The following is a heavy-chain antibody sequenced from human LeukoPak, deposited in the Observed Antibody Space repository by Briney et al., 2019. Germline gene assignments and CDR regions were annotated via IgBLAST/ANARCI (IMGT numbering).Heavy chain of an antibody. CDR2: IYTSGST. V-gene: IGHV4-4*07. Sequence: SETLSLTCTVSGGSISSYYWSWIRQPAGKRLEWIGRIYTSGSTNYNPSLKSRVTMSVDTSQNQFSLKLSSVTAADTAVYYCARDWGSRAGFYYYMDVWGKGTTVTVSS. CDR3: ARDWGSRAGFYYYMDV. CDR1: GGSISSYY. D-gene: IGHD3-16*01. J-gene: IGHJ6*03.